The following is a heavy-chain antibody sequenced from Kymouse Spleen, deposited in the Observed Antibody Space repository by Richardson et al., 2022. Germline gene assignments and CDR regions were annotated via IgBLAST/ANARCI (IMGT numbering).Heavy chain of an antibody. D-gene: IGHD3-10*01. J-gene: IGHJ4*02. CDR3: ARGRITMVRGVPYFDY. V-gene: IGHV4-34*01. Sequence: QVQLQQWGAGLLKPSETLSLTCAVYGGSFSGYYWSWIRQPPGKGLEWIGEINHSGSTNYNPSLKSRVTISVDTSKNQFSLKLSSVTAADTAVYYCARGRITMVRGVPYFDYWGQGTLVTVSS. CDR1: GGSFSGYY. CDR2: INHSGST.